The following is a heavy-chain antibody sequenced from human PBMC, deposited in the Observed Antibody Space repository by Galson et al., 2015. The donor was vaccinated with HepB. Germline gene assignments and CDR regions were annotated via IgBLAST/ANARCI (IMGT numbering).Heavy chain of an antibody. CDR1: GYTFTSYA. J-gene: IGHJ6*02. V-gene: IGHV1-3*01. D-gene: IGHD1-14*01. CDR2: INAGNGNT. CDR3: ASAGTHYYYYGMDV. Sequence: CKASGYTFTSYAMHWVRQAPGQRLEWMGWINAGNGNTKYSQKFQGSVTITRDTSASTAYMELSSLRSEDTAVYYCASAGTHYYYYGMDVWGQGTTVTVSS.